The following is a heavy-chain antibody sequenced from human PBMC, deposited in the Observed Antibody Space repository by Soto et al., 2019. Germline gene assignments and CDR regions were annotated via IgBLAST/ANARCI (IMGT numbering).Heavy chain of an antibody. V-gene: IGHV4-34*01. D-gene: IGHD6-25*01. Sequence: SETLSLTCAVYGGSFSGYYWSWIRQPPGKGLEWIGEINHSGTTNYNPSLKSRVTISVDTSKNQFSLKLSSVTAADTAVYCCARMWSGYNSHWGQGTLVTVSS. CDR1: GGSFSGYY. J-gene: IGHJ4*02. CDR2: INHSGTT. CDR3: ARMWSGYNSH.